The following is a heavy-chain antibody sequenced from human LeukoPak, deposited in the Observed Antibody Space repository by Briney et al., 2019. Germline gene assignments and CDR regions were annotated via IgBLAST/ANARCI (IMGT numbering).Heavy chain of an antibody. V-gene: IGHV4-31*03. CDR1: GGSISSGGYY. D-gene: IGHD6-13*01. CDR3: ARGDGGCSSSWPFDY. Sequence: SETLSLTCTVSGGSISSGGYYWSWIRQHPGKGLEWIGYIYYSGSTYYNPSLKSRVTISVDTSKNQFSLKLSSVTAADTAVYYCARGDGGCSSSWPFDYWGQGTLVTVSS. J-gene: IGHJ4*02. CDR2: IYYSGST.